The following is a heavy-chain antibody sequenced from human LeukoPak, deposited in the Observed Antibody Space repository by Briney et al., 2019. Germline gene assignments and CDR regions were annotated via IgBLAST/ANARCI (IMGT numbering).Heavy chain of an antibody. V-gene: IGHV1-2*02. CDR2: INPNTGGT. D-gene: IGHD6-13*01. Sequence: GASVKVSCKASGYTFTGYSIHWVRQAPGQGLEWMGWINPNTGGTNYAQNFQGRVTMTRDTSISTAYMELSSLTSDDTAIYYCARFASSWYGDYWGQGTLVPVSS. J-gene: IGHJ4*02. CDR3: ARFASSWYGDY. CDR1: GYTFTGYS.